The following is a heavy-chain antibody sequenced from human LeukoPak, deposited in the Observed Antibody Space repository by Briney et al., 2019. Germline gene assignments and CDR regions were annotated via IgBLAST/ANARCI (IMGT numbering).Heavy chain of an antibody. V-gene: IGHV4-59*01. D-gene: IGHD5-18*01. Sequence: PSETLSLTCTVSGGSINNYYWSWIRQPPGKGLEWIGYISYSGSTNYSPSLESRVTMAVDTSNNQFSLKLTSVTAPDTAAYYCARLVRDTPTGYWYFDLWGRGTLVTVSS. J-gene: IGHJ2*01. CDR3: ARLVRDTPTGYWYFDL. CDR1: GGSINNYY. CDR2: ISYSGST.